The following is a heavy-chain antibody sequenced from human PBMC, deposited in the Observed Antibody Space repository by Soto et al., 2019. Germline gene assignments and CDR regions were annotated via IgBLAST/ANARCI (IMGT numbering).Heavy chain of an antibody. CDR3: AREMTQLWCLDY. V-gene: IGHV3-48*02. D-gene: IGHD5-18*01. Sequence: GGSMRLSCAAAGFNFSSYSMNWVRQAPGKGLEWVSYISSSSGSIHYADSVRGRFTISRHNAKNSLYLQMNNLRDEDTAMYFCAREMTQLWCLDYWGQGALVTVSS. CDR1: GFNFSSYS. CDR2: ISSSSGSI. J-gene: IGHJ4*02.